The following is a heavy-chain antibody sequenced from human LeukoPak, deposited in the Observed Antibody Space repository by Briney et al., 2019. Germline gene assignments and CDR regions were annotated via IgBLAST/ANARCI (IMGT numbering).Heavy chain of an antibody. CDR3: ARYIVYGDPAY. V-gene: IGHV1-2*02. CDR2: INPNSGGT. CDR1: GYTFTGYY. D-gene: IGHD4-17*01. Sequence: ASVKVSCKASGYTFTGYYMQGVRQAPGQGLDWMGWINPNSGGTNYAQKFQGRVTMTRDTSISTAYMELSRLRSDDTAVYSCARYIVYGDPAYWGQGTLVPVSS. J-gene: IGHJ4*02.